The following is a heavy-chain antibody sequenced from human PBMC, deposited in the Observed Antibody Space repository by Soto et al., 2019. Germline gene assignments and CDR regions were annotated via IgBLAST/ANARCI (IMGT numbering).Heavy chain of an antibody. Sequence: QVQLVESGGGVVQPGRSLRLSCAASGFTFSSYGRHWVRQAPGKGLEWVAVIWYDGSNKYYAYSVKGRFTISRDNSKNPLYLQMNSLRAEDAAVYYCARTPTYGEDYSDYGMDVWGQGTTVTVSS. D-gene: IGHD4-17*01. CDR1: GFTFSSYG. CDR3: ARTPTYGEDYSDYGMDV. V-gene: IGHV3-33*01. J-gene: IGHJ6*02. CDR2: IWYDGSNK.